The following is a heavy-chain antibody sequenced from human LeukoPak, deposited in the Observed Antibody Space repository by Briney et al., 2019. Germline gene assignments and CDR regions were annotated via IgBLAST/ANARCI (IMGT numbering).Heavy chain of an antibody. Sequence: SETLSLTCTVSGGSIRSGSYYWSWIRQPAGKGLEWIVRSHAGGSTNYNPSLKSRVTISADTSKNQFSLKLSSVTAADTAVYSCAREFRKGWDWFDPWGQGTLVTVSS. J-gene: IGHJ5*02. D-gene: IGHD1-26*01. CDR2: SHAGGST. CDR3: AREFRKGWDWFDP. CDR1: GGSIRSGSYY. V-gene: IGHV4-61*02.